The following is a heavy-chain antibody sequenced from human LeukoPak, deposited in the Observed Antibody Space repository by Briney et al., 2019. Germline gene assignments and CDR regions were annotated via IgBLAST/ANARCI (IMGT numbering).Heavy chain of an antibody. V-gene: IGHV4-59*12. D-gene: IGHD4-23*01. Sequence: SETLSLTCTVSGGSISSYYWHWIRQSPGKGLEWIGDVYYSGSTNYNPSLKSRVTISVDTSKNQFSLKLSSVTAADTAVYYCARGYAYGGNFDYWGQGTLVTVSS. CDR2: VYYSGST. CDR1: GGSISSYY. J-gene: IGHJ4*02. CDR3: ARGYAYGGNFDY.